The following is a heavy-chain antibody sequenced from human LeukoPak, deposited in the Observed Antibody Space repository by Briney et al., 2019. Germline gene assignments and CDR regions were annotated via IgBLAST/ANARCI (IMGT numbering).Heavy chain of an antibody. V-gene: IGHV3-49*04. D-gene: IGHD3-22*01. CDR3: TESRGYYPTAFDY. CDR1: GFTFGDYA. CDR2: IRSKAYGGTT. Sequence: GGSLRLSCTASGFTFGDYAMSWVRQAPGKGLEWVGFIRSKAYGGTTEYAASVKGRFTISRDDSKSIAYLQVNSLKTEDTAVYYCTESRGYYPTAFDYWGQGTLVTVSS. J-gene: IGHJ4*02.